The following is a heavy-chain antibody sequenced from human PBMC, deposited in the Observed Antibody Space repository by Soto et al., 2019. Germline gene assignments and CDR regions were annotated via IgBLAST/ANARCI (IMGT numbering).Heavy chain of an antibody. Sequence: GASVKVSCKASGYTFTSYYMHWVRQAPGQGLEWMGIINPSGGSTSYAQKFQGRVTMTRDTSTSTVYMELSSLRSEDTAVYYCARDPNSSSSFPLPQNGMDVCGQGTTVTVYS. CDR2: INPSGGST. CDR1: GYTFTSYY. D-gene: IGHD6-13*01. CDR3: ARDPNSSSSFPLPQNGMDV. J-gene: IGHJ6*02. V-gene: IGHV1-46*01.